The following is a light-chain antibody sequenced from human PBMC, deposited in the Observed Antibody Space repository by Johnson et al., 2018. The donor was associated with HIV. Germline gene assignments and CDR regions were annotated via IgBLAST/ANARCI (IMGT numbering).Light chain of an antibody. Sequence: QSVLTQSPSVSAAPGQKVTISCSGSSSNIGNNYVSWYQQLPGTAPKLLIYDNNKRPSGIPDRFSGSKSGTSATLGITGLQTGDEADYYCGTWDNSLSALFGTGTKVTVL. CDR3: GTWDNSLSAL. CDR1: SSNIGNNY. CDR2: DNN. J-gene: IGLJ1*01. V-gene: IGLV1-51*01.